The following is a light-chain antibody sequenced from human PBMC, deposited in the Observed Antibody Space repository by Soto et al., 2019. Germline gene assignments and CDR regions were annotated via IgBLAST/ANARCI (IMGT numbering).Light chain of an antibody. CDR3: QQSYNTPRT. CDR2: SSS. V-gene: IGKV1-39*01. J-gene: IGKJ1*01. CDR1: ERISNY. Sequence: DIQLTQSPSSLSASVGDRVTITCRASERISNYLNWYQQKPGTAPKLLIWSSSTLPSGVPSRFSGSGSGTDLTLSISGLQPEDFAVYYCQQSYNTPRTFGQGTKVEVK.